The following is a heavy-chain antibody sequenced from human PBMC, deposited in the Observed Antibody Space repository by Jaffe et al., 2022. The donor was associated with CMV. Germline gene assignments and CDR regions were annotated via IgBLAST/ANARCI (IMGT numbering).Heavy chain of an antibody. D-gene: IGHD1-26*01. J-gene: IGHJ5*02. CDR2: INPSGGST. Sequence: QVQLVQSGAEVKKPGASVKVSCKASGYTFTSYYMHWVRQAPGQGLEWMGIINPSGGSTSYAQKFQGRVTMTRDTSTSTVYMELSSLRSEDTAVYYCARCAQWVLGQRELFDPWGQGTLVTVSS. V-gene: IGHV1-46*01. CDR1: GYTFTSYY. CDR3: ARCAQWVLGQRELFDP.